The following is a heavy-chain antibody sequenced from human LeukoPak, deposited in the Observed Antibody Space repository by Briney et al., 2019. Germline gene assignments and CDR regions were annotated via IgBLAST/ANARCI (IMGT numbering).Heavy chain of an antibody. J-gene: IGHJ6*02. CDR2: ISAYNGNT. CDR3: ARGGSSGWYGGLYYYYGMDV. CDR1: GYTFTSYG. V-gene: IGHV1-18*01. Sequence: ASVKDSCKASGYTFTSYGISWVRQAPGQGLEWMGWISAYNGNTNYAQKLQGRVTMTTDTSTSTAYMELRSLRSDDTAVYYCARGGSSGWYGGLYYYYGMDVWGQGTTVTVSS. D-gene: IGHD6-19*01.